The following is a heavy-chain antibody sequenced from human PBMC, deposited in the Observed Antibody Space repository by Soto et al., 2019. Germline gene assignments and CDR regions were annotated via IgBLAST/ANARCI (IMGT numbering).Heavy chain of an antibody. D-gene: IGHD2-8*02. J-gene: IGHJ4*02. CDR1: GFTFDDYA. CDR2: ISRNSGSI. Sequence: GGSLRLSCAASGFTFDDYAMHWVRQVPGKGLEWVSGISRNSGSIGYADSVKGRFTISRDNAKNSLYLQMNSLRAEDTALYYCAKDMGHWYYFDYWGQGTLVTVSS. CDR3: AKDMGHWYYFDY. V-gene: IGHV3-9*01.